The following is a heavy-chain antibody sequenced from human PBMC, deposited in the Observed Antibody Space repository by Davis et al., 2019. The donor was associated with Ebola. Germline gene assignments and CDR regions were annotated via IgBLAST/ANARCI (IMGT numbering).Heavy chain of an antibody. CDR1: GFTFSSYS. CDR3: ARVKFESSAYWLFDY. CDR2: ISSSSSTI. V-gene: IGHV3-48*02. D-gene: IGHD3-22*01. Sequence: GESLKISCAASGFTFSSYSMNWVRQAPGKGLEWVSYISSSSSTIYYADSVKGRFTISRDNARNSLYLQMNSLTHEDTAVYYCARVKFESSAYWLFDYWGQGALVIVSS. J-gene: IGHJ4*02.